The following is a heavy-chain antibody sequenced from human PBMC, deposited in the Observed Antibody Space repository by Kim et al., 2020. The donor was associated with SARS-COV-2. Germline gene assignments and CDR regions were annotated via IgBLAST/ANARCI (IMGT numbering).Heavy chain of an antibody. D-gene: IGHD2-21*02. Sequence: ASVKVSCKASGYTFNHFHINWVRNAPGQGLEWMGSVSGYNGDTNYAQKVQGRVIMTTDTSTNTAYMELRSLRSDDTALYYCARVKDLTLVIWGQGAMVTVSS. CDR3: ARVKDLTLVI. V-gene: IGHV1-18*01. CDR1: GYTFNHFH. J-gene: IGHJ3*02. CDR2: VSGYNGDT.